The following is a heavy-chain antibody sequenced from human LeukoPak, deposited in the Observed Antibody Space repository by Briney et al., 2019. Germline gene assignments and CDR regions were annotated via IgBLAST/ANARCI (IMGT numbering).Heavy chain of an antibody. CDR1: GFTVSSNY. D-gene: IGHD2/OR15-2a*01. Sequence: PGGSLRLSCAASGFTVSSNYMNWVRQAPGKGLEWVSVLYSAGNTFYADSVKGRFTISRGNSKHTLYLQMNSLRPEDTAVYYCARAREYLAIDYWGQGTLVTVSS. V-gene: IGHV3-66*02. J-gene: IGHJ4*02. CDR2: LYSAGNT. CDR3: ARAREYLAIDY.